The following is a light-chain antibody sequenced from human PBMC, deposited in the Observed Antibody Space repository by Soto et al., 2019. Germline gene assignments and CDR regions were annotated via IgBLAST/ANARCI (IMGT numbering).Light chain of an antibody. V-gene: IGKV2-24*01. CDR1: QSLVHSDRNTY. J-gene: IGKJ1*01. CDR2: KIS. Sequence: DIVMTQTPLSSPVTLGQPASISCRSGQSLVHSDRNTYLSWHQQRPGKPPRLLIYKISDRFSGVPDRFSGTGAGTDFTLTISRXEVEDVRIYYCKQGTQSPWTFGQGTKVDIK. CDR3: KQGTQSPWT.